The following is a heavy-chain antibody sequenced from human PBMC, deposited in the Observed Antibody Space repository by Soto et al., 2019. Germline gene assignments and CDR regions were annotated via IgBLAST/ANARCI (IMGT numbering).Heavy chain of an antibody. V-gene: IGHV3-9*01. D-gene: IGHD5-12*01. CDR3: AKEGGRYSGYAPIDY. Sequence: GGSLRLSCAASGFTFDDYAMHWVRQAPGKGLEWVSGISWNSGSIGYADSVKGRFTISRDNAKNSLYLQMNSLRAEDKALYYCAKEGGRYSGYAPIDYWGQGTLVTVSS. CDR1: GFTFDDYA. J-gene: IGHJ4*02. CDR2: ISWNSGSI.